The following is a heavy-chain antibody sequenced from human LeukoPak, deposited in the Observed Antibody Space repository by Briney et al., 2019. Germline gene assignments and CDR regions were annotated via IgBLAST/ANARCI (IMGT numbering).Heavy chain of an antibody. CDR3: VKGKWIDH. Sequence: GGSLRLSCSVSGFTFSSYTMHWVRQAPGKGLEYVSSININGGRTYYADSVKGRFTISRDNSKNTLYLQMSGLRAEDTAVYYCVKGKWIDHWGQGTLVTVSS. CDR1: GFTFSSYT. D-gene: IGHD2-8*01. CDR2: ININGGRT. V-gene: IGHV3-64D*09. J-gene: IGHJ4*02.